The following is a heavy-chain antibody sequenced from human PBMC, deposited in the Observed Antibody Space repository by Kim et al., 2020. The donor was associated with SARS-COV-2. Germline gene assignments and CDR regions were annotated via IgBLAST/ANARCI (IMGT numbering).Heavy chain of an antibody. J-gene: IGHJ4*02. CDR3: ARDSRTTMTYYFDY. Sequence: NPSLKSRVTISVDTSKNQFSRKLTSVTAADTAVYYCARDSRTTMTYYFDYWGQGTLVTVSS. D-gene: IGHD4-17*01. V-gene: IGHV4-39*07.